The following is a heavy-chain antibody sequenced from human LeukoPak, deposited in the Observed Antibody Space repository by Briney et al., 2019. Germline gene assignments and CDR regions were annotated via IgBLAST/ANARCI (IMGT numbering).Heavy chain of an antibody. CDR3: ASLPTLGGSYYDFWSGYYTGSEPTFDY. J-gene: IGHJ4*02. CDR2: ISGSGGST. D-gene: IGHD3-3*01. V-gene: IGHV3-23*01. Sequence: PGGSLRLSCAASGFTFSSYAMSWVRQAPGKGLEWVSAISGSGGSTYYADSVKGRFTISRDNSKNTLYLQMNSLRAEDTAVYYCASLPTLGGSYYDFWSGYYTGSEPTFDYWGQGTLVTVSS. CDR1: GFTFSSYA.